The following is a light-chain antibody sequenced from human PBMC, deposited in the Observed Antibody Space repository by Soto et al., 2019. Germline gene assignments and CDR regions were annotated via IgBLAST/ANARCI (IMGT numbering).Light chain of an antibody. CDR2: DAS. J-gene: IGKJ4*01. CDR3: QQRSNWLT. CDR1: QNVRNY. V-gene: IGKV3-11*01. Sequence: IVLTQSPATLSLSPGERATLSCRASQNVRNYLAWYQQKPGQAPRLLIYDASNRATGIPARFSGSGSGTDFTLTISSLEPEDFAVYYCQQRSNWLTFGGGTRW.